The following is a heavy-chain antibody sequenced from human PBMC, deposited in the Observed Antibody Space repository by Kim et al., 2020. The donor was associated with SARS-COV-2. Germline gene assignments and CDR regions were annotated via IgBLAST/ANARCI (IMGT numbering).Heavy chain of an antibody. D-gene: IGHD6-19*01. V-gene: IGHV3-33*01. J-gene: IGHJ4*02. CDR3: ARGGYSSGWYDY. Sequence: YYAESVKGRFTIARDNSKNTLYLQMNSLRAEDTAVYYCARGGYSSGWYDYWGQGTLVTVSS.